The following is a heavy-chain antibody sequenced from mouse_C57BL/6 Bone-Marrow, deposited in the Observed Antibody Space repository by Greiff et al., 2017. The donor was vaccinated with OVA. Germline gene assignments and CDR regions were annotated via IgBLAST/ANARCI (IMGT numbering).Heavy chain of an antibody. Sequence: EVQRVESGTVLARPGASVKMSCKTSGYTFTSYWMHWVKQRPGQGLEWIGAIYPGNSDTSYNQKFKGKAKLTAVTSASTAYMELSSLTNEDSAVYYCTRGDTTARYAMDYWGQGTSVTVSS. D-gene: IGHD1-2*01. V-gene: IGHV1-5*01. CDR3: TRGDTTARYAMDY. CDR1: GYTFTSYW. CDR2: IYPGNSDT. J-gene: IGHJ4*01.